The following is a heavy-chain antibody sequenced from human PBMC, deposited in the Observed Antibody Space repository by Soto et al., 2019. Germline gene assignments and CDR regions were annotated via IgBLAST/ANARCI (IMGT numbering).Heavy chain of an antibody. Sequence: PGESLKISWKGSGYTFTNYWIGWVRQRPGKGLEWMGIIYPGDSDTKYNPSFQGQVTISADKSITTTYLQWSSLKASDTAIYYCAASIFYYGMDVWGQGTTVTVSS. CDR1: GYTFTNYW. CDR2: IYPGDSDT. V-gene: IGHV5-51*01. CDR3: AASIFYYGMDV. J-gene: IGHJ6*02.